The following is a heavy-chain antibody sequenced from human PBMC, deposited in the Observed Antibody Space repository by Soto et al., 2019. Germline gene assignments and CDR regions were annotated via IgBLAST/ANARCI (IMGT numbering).Heavy chain of an antibody. V-gene: IGHV4-4*02. CDR1: GGSISSGDW. Sequence: QVQLQQSGPGLVKPSGTLSLTCAVSGGSISSGDWCWSWVRQSPGKGLEWIGEIFYSGGTSYNPSLKSRVTISAEKSENQFSLGLTSVTAADTAVYYWARRGCDSIFGSLDYWGQGTLVTVSS. CDR3: ARRGCDSIFGSLDY. J-gene: IGHJ4*02. CDR2: IFYSGGT. D-gene: IGHD2-21*02.